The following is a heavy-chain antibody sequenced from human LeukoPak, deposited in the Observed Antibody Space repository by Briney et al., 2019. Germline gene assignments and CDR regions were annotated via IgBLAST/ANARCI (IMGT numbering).Heavy chain of an antibody. CDR1: GGSISSDDYY. CDR2: IYYTGST. J-gene: IGHJ5*02. V-gene: IGHV4-30-4*01. CDR3: ARVRDGNYGYNWFDL. Sequence: SQTLSLTCSVSGGSISSDDYYWSWIRQPPGKGLEWIGYIYYTGSTYYSPSLKSRVTMSVDTSKNQFSLKLNSVTAADTAVYYCARVRDGNYGYNWFDLWGQGTLVTVSS. D-gene: IGHD4-17*01.